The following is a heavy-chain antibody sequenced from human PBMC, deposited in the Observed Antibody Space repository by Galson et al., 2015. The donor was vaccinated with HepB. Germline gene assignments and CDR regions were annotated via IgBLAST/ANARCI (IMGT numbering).Heavy chain of an antibody. J-gene: IGHJ4*02. D-gene: IGHD2-2*01. CDR1: GFTFSSYS. CDR3: ARAGDWRYCSSTSCYQLDY. CDR2: ISSSSSYI. V-gene: IGHV3-21*01. Sequence: SLRLSCAASGFTFSSYSMNWVRQAPGKGLEWVSSISSSSSYIYYADSVKGRFTISRDNAKNSLYLQMNSLRAEDTAVYYCARAGDWRYCSSTSCYQLDYWGQGTLVTVSS.